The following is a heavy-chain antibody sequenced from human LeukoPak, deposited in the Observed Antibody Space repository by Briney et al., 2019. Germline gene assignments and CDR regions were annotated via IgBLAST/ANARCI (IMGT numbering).Heavy chain of an antibody. CDR2: INYRGTT. CDR3: ARHEPAWRGAFDF. J-gene: IGHJ3*01. D-gene: IGHD1-14*01. V-gene: IGHV4-59*08. Sequence: PSETLSLTCTVSGGSISTYYWRWIRQPPGKGLEYIGYINYRGTTNSNPSLKRRRTTTSKTAKNQLYLKLNSVTAADTAVYFCARHEPAWRGAFDFWGQGSMVTVSS. CDR1: GGSISTYY.